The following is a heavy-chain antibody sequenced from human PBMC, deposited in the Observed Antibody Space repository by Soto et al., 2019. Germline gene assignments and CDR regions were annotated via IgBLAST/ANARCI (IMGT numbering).Heavy chain of an antibody. Sequence: PGGSLRLSCTASGFTFGDYAMSWFRQAPGKGLEWVGFIRSKAYGGTTEYAASVKGRFTISRDDSKSIAYLQMNSLKTEDTAVYYCTRDISEIVVVVARDAFDIWGRGTMVTVSS. CDR1: GFTFGDYA. V-gene: IGHV3-49*03. CDR3: TRDISEIVVVVARDAFDI. D-gene: IGHD2-15*01. CDR2: IRSKAYGGTT. J-gene: IGHJ3*02.